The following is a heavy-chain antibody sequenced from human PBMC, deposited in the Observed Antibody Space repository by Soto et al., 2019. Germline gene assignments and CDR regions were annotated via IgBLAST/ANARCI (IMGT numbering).Heavy chain of an antibody. CDR1: GFTFGDYA. CDR2: IRSKAYGGTT. V-gene: IGHV3-49*03. Sequence: GGSLRLSCTASGFTFGDYAMSWFRQAPGKGLEWVGFIRSKAYGGTTEYAASVKGRFTISRDDSKSIAYLQMNSLKTEDTAVYYCTRYSSSWYYYYGLDGWGQGTTVSVSS. CDR3: TRYSSSWYYYYGLDG. J-gene: IGHJ6*02. D-gene: IGHD6-13*01.